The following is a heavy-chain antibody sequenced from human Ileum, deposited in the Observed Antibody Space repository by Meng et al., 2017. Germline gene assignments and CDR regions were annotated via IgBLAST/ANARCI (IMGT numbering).Heavy chain of an antibody. CDR3: ARDHWGSLDY. D-gene: IGHD7-27*01. V-gene: IGHV4-61*08. CDR1: GGYVSTSDYQ. Sequence: QWRLLAPGPGLVRPSETLSLICTVSGGYVSTSDYQWGWIRQPPGKGLEWIGYAGTNYNPSLKSRVTISVDTSKRQFSLKLTSVTAADTAVYYCARDHWGSLDYWGQGILVTVSS. J-gene: IGHJ4*02. CDR2: AGT.